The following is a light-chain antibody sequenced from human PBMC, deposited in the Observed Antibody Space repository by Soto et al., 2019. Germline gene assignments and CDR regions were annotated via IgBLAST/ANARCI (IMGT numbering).Light chain of an antibody. CDR3: QQYADWPNT. Sequence: DITVTQSLSTLSLTPGDRVTLTCRASQSISYWLAWYQQKPGKPPKLLIYDASSLESGVPSRFSGSGSGTEFTLTIISLQSEDFVVYFCQQYADWPNTFGQGTKVDI. CDR2: DAS. V-gene: IGKV1-5*01. J-gene: IGKJ1*01. CDR1: QSISYW.